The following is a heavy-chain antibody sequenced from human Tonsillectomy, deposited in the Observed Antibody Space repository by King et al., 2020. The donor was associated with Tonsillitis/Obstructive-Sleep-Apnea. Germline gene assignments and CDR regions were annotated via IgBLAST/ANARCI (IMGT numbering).Heavy chain of an antibody. J-gene: IGHJ4*02. CDR1: GFTFMSYT. Sequence: VQLVESGGGVVQPGRSLRLSCAASGFTFMSYTMHWVRQAPGKGLEWVALISYDGSNKYYANSVKGRFTISRDNSKNTLYLQMNSLRGEDTAVYFCARANPGVSFDYWGQGALVTVSS. CDR2: ISYDGSNK. V-gene: IGHV3-30*04. D-gene: IGHD3-3*01. CDR3: ARANPGVSFDY.